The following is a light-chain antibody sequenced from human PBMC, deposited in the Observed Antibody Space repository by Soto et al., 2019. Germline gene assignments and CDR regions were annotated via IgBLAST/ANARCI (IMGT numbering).Light chain of an antibody. CDR3: SSYTSSGSLYV. Sequence: QSVLTQPASVSGSPGQSITISCTGTSSDVGGYNYVSWYQQHPGKAPKLMIFDVSNRPSGVSNRFSGSKSGYTASLTISGLQPEDEADYYCSSYTSSGSLYVFGTGTKLTVL. CDR2: DVS. J-gene: IGLJ1*01. CDR1: SSDVGGYNY. V-gene: IGLV2-14*01.